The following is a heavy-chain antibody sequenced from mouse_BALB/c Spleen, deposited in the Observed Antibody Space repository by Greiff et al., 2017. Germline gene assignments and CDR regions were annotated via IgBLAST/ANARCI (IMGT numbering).Heavy chain of an antibody. J-gene: IGHJ3*01. V-gene: IGHV1-18*01. Sequence: SGPELVKPGASVKIPCKASGYTFTDYNMDWVKQSHGKSLEWIGDINPNNGGTIYNQKFKGKATLTVDKSSSTAYMELRSLTSEDTAVYYCATYGNYVGFAYWGQGTLVTVSA. CDR3: ATYGNYVGFAY. CDR1: GYTFTDYN. CDR2: INPNNGGT. D-gene: IGHD2-1*01.